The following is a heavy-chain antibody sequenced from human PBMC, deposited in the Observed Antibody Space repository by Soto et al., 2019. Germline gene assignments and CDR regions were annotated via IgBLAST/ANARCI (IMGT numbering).Heavy chain of an antibody. J-gene: IGHJ1*01. CDR1: GFAFNNYA. CDR3: AKAQGSRFLYKAEYFHY. CDR2: LSWNGGNI. D-gene: IGHD3-3*01. V-gene: IGHV3-9*01. Sequence: EVQLVESGGGLVQPGRSLRLSCAASGFAFNNYAMHWVRQAPGKGLEWVSVLSWNGGNIGYADSVKGRFTISRDKAKNHLYLQINSLRAEDADLYYCAKAQGSRFLYKAEYFHYWGQGTLVTVSS.